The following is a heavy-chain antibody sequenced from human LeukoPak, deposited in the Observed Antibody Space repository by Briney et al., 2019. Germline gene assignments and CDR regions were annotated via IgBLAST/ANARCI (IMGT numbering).Heavy chain of an antibody. Sequence: ASVKVSCKASGYSFTSCGFSWVRQAPGQGLEWMGWISAYNGNTNYAQKVQDRVTMTTDTSTSTVYMELRSLRSDDTAVYYCARGLLEAFDIWGQGTMVTVSS. D-gene: IGHD1-1*01. CDR2: ISAYNGNT. V-gene: IGHV1-18*01. J-gene: IGHJ3*02. CDR1: GYSFTSCG. CDR3: ARGLLEAFDI.